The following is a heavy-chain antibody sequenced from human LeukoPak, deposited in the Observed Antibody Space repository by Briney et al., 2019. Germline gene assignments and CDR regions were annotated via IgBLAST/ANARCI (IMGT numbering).Heavy chain of an antibody. J-gene: IGHJ3*02. D-gene: IGHD3-3*01. CDR1: GGSISSYY. CDR3: ARGGIFGVVIIRAFDI. CDR2: IYYSGST. Sequence: SETLSLTCTVSGGSISSYYWSWIRQPPGKGLEWIGYIYYSGSTNYNPSLKSRVTISVDTSKNQFSLKLSSVTAADTAVYYCARGGIFGVVIIRAFDIWGQGTMVTVS. V-gene: IGHV4-59*01.